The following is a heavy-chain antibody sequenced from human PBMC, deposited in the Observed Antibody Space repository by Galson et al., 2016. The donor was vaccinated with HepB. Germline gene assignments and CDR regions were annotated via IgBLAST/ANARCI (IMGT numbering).Heavy chain of an antibody. D-gene: IGHD2-8*01. CDR2: ISSDGNDR. CDR3: ARGSPFVKTFSRGGVSVRRAPDF. Sequence: SLRLSCAASGFNFNNYALHWVRQAPGKGLDWVASISSDGNDRAYGVSGKGRFTVSRDNSKNTLYLQMNSLTPEDTAVFYCARGSPFVKTFSRGGVSVRRAPDFWGQGTLVIVSS. V-gene: IGHV3-30*04. CDR1: GFNFNNYA. J-gene: IGHJ4*02.